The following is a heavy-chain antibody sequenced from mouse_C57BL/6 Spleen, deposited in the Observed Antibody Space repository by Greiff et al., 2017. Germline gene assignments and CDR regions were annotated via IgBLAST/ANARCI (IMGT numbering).Heavy chain of an antibody. V-gene: IGHV1-15*01. D-gene: IGHD1-1*01. Sequence: QVQLQQSGAELVRPGASVTLSCKASGYTFTDSEMHWVKQTPVHGLEWIGAIDPETGGTAYNQKFKGKATLTADKSSSTAYLELRRLPSEDSAVXCCTISTVVAAGDYWGEGTTLTVSS. CDR3: TISTVVAAGDY. CDR1: GYTFTDSE. CDR2: IDPETGGT. J-gene: IGHJ2*01.